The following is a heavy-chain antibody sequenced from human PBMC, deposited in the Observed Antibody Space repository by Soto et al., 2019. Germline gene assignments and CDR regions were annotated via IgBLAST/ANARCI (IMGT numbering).Heavy chain of an antibody. J-gene: IGHJ3*02. CDR2: IYWDDDK. Sequence: QITLKESGPTLVKPTQTLTLTCTFSGFSLSTSGVGVGWIRQPPGKALEWLALIYWDDDKRYSPTLKSRLTNTKDTSKNQVVLSITNMDTVDTATYYCAHRQAQSSSWYKEGAFDIWGNGILVTVSS. CDR1: GFSLSTSGVG. CDR3: AHRQAQSSSWYKEGAFDI. D-gene: IGHD6-13*01. V-gene: IGHV2-5*02.